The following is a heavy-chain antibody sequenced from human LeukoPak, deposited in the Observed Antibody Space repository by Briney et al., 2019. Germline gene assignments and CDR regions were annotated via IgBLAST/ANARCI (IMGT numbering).Heavy chain of an antibody. CDR1: GFTFSNAW. Sequence: GGSLRLSCAASGFTFSNAWMSWVRQAPGQGLEWVGRIKSKTAGATTDYAAPVKGRFIISRDDSKSTLYLQMDSLKTEDTAVYYCTTDRYGSGSYYNNNWGQGTLVTVSS. V-gene: IGHV3-15*01. CDR2: IKSKTAGATT. J-gene: IGHJ4*02. D-gene: IGHD3-10*01. CDR3: TTDRYGSGSYYNNN.